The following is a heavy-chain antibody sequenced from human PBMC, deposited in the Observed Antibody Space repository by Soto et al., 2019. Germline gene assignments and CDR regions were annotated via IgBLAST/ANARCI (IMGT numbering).Heavy chain of an antibody. CDR2: ISSSSSYI. Sequence: GGSLRLSCAASGFTFSSYSMNWVRQAPGKGLEWVSSISSSSSYIYYADSVKGRFTISRDNAKNSLYLQMNSLRAEDTAVYYCARGLGEMATNYWGQGTLVTVPQ. CDR3: ARGLGEMATNY. V-gene: IGHV3-21*01. D-gene: IGHD5-12*01. J-gene: IGHJ4*02. CDR1: GFTFSSYS.